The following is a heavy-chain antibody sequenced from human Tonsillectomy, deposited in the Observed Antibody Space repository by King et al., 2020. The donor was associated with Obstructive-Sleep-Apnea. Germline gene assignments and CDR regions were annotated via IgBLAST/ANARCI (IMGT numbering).Heavy chain of an antibody. CDR1: GFTFSSYS. Sequence: VQLVESGGGLVQPGGSLRLSCAASGFTFSSYSMNWVRQAPGKGLEWVSYISSSSSAMFYPDSVKGRVTISRDNAKNSLYLQMNSRRVEDTAMYYCARKEETYTNWFDPWGQGTLVTVSS. CDR2: ISSSSSAM. V-gene: IGHV3-48*04. D-gene: IGHD4-11*01. J-gene: IGHJ5*02. CDR3: ARKEETYTNWFDP.